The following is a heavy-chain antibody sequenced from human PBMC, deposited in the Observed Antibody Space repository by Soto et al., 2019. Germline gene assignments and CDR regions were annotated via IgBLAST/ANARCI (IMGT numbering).Heavy chain of an antibody. J-gene: IGHJ4*02. CDR2: IFYSGNT. CDR3: ARDSGYGDPFDY. CDR1: GGYISPYY. D-gene: IGHD4-17*01. V-gene: IGHV4-59*01. Sequence: QVQLQESGPGLVKPSETLSLTCTVSGGYISPYYWSWIRQPPGKGLEWIGYIFYSGNTNYNPSLRRRVTISVDTSKNQFSLKLSSVTAADTAVYYCARDSGYGDPFDYWGQGTLVTVSS.